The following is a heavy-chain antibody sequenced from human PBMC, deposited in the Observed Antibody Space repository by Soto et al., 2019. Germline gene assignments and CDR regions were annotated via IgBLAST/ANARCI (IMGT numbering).Heavy chain of an antibody. Sequence: LRLSCAASGFDFRSYAMSWVRLAPGRGLEWVSTISAGGANTQVAETLRGRFTVVRDNSKDTLHLQMNTLRADDTAIYWCAKERYCSATSCYGGFDFWGQGTVVTVS. CDR1: GFDFRSYA. CDR3: AKERYCSATSCYGGFDF. V-gene: IGHV3-23*01. CDR2: ISAGGANT. D-gene: IGHD2-2*01. J-gene: IGHJ3*01.